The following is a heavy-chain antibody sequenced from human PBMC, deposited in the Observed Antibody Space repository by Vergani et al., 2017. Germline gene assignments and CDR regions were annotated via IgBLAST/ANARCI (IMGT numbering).Heavy chain of an antibody. D-gene: IGHD5-12*01. CDR3: ARDERVGYGEGGGY. J-gene: IGHJ4*02. CDR1: GFSFNTYG. CDR2: IGYDGRIK. Sequence: QVQLVETGGGVVQPGGSLRLYCATSGFSFNTYGAHWVRQAPGKGLEWVAFIGYDGRIKYNVDSVKGRFTISRDTSKKTLSLQMNSLKAEDTAVYYCARDERVGYGEGGGYWGQGTLVTVSS. V-gene: IGHV3-30*02.